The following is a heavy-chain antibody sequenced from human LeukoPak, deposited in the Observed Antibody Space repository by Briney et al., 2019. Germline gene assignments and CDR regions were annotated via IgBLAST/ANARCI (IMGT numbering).Heavy chain of an antibody. CDR1: GYTLTELS. CDR2: FDPEDGET. CDR3: ATKTGTTTYYFDY. V-gene: IGHV1-24*01. Sequence: ASVKVSCKVTGYTLTELSMHWVRQAPGKGLEWMGGFDPEDGETIYAQKFQGRVTMTEDTSTDTAYMELSSLRSEDTAVYYCATKTGTTTYYFDYWGQGTLVAVSS. J-gene: IGHJ4*02. D-gene: IGHD1-7*01.